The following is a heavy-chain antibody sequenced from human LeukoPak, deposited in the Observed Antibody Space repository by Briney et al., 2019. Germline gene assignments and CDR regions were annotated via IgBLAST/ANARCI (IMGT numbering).Heavy chain of an antibody. CDR3: ARERDRSSGRIFDY. D-gene: IGHD6-19*01. J-gene: IGHJ4*02. CDR2: IIPIFGTA. Sequence: SVKVSCKASGGTFSSYAISWVRQAPGQGLEWMGRIIPIFGTANYAQKFQGRVTITTDESTSTAYMELSSLRSDDTAVYYCARERDRSSGRIFDYWGQGTLVTVSS. CDR1: GGTFSSYA. V-gene: IGHV1-69*05.